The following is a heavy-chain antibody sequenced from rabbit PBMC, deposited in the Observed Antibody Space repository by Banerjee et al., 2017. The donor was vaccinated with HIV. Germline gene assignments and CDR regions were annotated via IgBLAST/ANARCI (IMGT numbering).Heavy chain of an antibody. CDR1: GFSLNNNYV. CDR3: ARNPGYADYGHNL. Sequence: QSLEESGGDLVKPGASLTLTCTASGFSLNNNYVMRWVRQAPGKGLEWIASIYSTSGTTYYATWAKGRFTISKTSSTTVTLQTTSLTAADTATYFCARNPGYADYGHNLWGPGTLVTVS. V-gene: IGHV1S40*01. D-gene: IGHD7-1*01. J-gene: IGHJ4*01. CDR2: IYSTSGTT.